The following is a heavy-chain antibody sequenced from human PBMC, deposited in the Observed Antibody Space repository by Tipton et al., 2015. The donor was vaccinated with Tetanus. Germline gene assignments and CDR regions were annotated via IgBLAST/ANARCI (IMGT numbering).Heavy chain of an antibody. D-gene: IGHD3-16*01. V-gene: IGHV5-51*01. CDR2: IYPGDSYS. CDR3: ARPLTSVAFGGFAFDV. Sequence: VQLVQSGAEVKQPGESLKISCKGPGYMFSSHWIGGGRQVPGKGLEWLGTIYPGDSYSTYSPSFEGQVTISVSRSIDTAYLQWSSLKASDTAIYYCARPLTSVAFGGFAFDVWGQGTLVTVSS. CDR1: GYMFSSHW. J-gene: IGHJ3*01.